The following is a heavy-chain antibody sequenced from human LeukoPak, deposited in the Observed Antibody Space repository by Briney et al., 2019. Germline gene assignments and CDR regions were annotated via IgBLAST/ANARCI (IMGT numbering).Heavy chain of an antibody. CDR3: AASIVDFTYGEYFQH. D-gene: IGHD3-22*01. V-gene: IGHV3-53*01. J-gene: IGHJ1*01. CDR1: GFIVSGNH. Sequence: GGSLRLSCAVSGFIVSGNHINWVRQAPGKGLEWVSVIFSGGSTYYADSMKGRFTISRDNPKNMVFLQMNSLRVEDTAVYYCAASIVDFTYGEYFQHWGQGTLVTVSS. CDR2: IFSGGST.